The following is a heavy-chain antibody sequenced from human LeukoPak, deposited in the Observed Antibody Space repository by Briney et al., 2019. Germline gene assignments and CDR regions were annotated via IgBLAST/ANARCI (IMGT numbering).Heavy chain of an antibody. CDR1: GYTFTSYG. CDR3: ARVSEGYGDYGGDYFDY. J-gene: IGHJ4*02. V-gene: IGHV1-2*02. Sequence: ASVTVSFKASGYTFTSYGISWVRQAPGQGLEWMGWINPNSGGTNYAQKFQGRVTMTRGTSISTAYTELSRLRSDDTAVYYCARVSEGYGDYGGDYFDYWGQGTLVTVSS. CDR2: INPNSGGT. D-gene: IGHD4-17*01.